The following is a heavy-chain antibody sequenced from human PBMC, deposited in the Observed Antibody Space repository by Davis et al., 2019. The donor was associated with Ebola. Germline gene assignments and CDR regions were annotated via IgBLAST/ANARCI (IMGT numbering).Heavy chain of an antibody. CDR3: ARDLSYSYYYHYYGMDV. J-gene: IGHJ6*02. CDR1: GYTLTDYQ. CDR2: INPISGDT. D-gene: IGHD3-10*01. Sequence: ASVKVSCKASGYTLTDYQMHWVRQAPGQGLEWIGGINPISGDTNYAEKFQGRVTMTRDTSISTVYMELSRLRSDDTAVYYCARDLSYSYYYHYYGMDVWGQGTTVTVSS. V-gene: IGHV1-2*02.